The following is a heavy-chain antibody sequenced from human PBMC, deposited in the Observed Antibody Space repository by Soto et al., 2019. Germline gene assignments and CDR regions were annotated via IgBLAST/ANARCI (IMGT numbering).Heavy chain of an antibody. D-gene: IGHD3-22*01. CDR1: GYTFTGYY. J-gene: IGHJ4*02. CDR3: AREWNPAYYYDSTYTGSFDY. CDR2: INPNSGGT. V-gene: IGHV1-2*04. Sequence: QVQLVQSGAEVKKPGASVKVSCKASGYTFTGYYMHWVRQAPGQGLEWMGWINPNSGGTNYAQKFQGWVTMTRDTSISTAYMELSRLRSDDTAVYYCAREWNPAYYYDSTYTGSFDYWGQGTLVTVSS.